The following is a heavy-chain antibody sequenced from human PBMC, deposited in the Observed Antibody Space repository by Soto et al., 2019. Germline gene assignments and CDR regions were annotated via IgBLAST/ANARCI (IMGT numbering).Heavy chain of an antibody. V-gene: IGHV3-23*01. CDR2: INFSGTST. J-gene: IGHJ4*02. CDR1: GFTFRTSA. CDR3: AKDRMATYRTNPFDY. D-gene: IGHD5-12*01. Sequence: GGSLRLSCAASGFTFRTSAMSWVRQAPGKGLEWVSAINFSGTSTYYADSVKGRFTISRDNSKNTLYLQMNSLRAEDTAVYYCAKDRMATYRTNPFDYWGQGTLVTVSS.